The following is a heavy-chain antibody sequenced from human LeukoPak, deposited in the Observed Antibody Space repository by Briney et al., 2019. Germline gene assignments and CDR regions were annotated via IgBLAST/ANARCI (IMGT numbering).Heavy chain of an antibody. CDR1: GGSISSSSYY. J-gene: IGHJ5*02. Sequence: SETLSLTCTVSGGSISSSSYYWGWIRQPPGKGLEWIGSIYYSGSTYYNPSLKSRVTISVDTSKNQFSLKLSSVTAADTAVYYCARRFLTIDNWFDPWGQGTLVTVSS. CDR3: ARRFLTIDNWFDP. CDR2: IYYSGST. D-gene: IGHD3-3*01. V-gene: IGHV4-39*01.